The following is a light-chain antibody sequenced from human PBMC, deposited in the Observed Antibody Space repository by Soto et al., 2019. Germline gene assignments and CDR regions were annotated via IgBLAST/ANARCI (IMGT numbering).Light chain of an antibody. CDR3: QSYDSSLSGL. J-gene: IGLJ1*01. CDR1: SSNIGAGYD. V-gene: IGLV1-40*01. CDR2: GNS. Sequence: VLTQPPSVSGAPGQRVTISCTGSSSNIGAGYDVHWYQQLPGTAPKLLIYGNSNRPSGVPDRFSGSKSGTSASLAITGLQAEDEADYYCQSYDSSLSGLFGTGTKVTV.